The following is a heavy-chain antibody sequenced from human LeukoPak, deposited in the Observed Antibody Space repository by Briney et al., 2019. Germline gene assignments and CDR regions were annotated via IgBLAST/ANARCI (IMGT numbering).Heavy chain of an antibody. Sequence: SVKVSCKAPGGTFSSYAISWVRQAPGQGLEWMGGIIPIFGTANYAQKFQGRVTITADESTSTAYMELSSLRSEDTAVYYCARNPYGSGIIHWFDPWGQGTLVTVSS. CDR3: ARNPYGSGIIHWFDP. CDR1: GGTFSSYA. J-gene: IGHJ5*02. CDR2: IIPIFGTA. D-gene: IGHD3-10*01. V-gene: IGHV1-69*13.